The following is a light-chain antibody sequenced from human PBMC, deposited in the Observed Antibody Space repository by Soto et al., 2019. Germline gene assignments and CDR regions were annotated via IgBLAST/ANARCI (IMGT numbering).Light chain of an antibody. Sequence: QSVLTQPPSASGTPGHRVTISCSGSSSNIGSNYVYWYQQLPGTAPKLLIYRNNQRPSGVPDRFSGSKSGTSASLAISGLRSEDEADYYCAAWDDSLSAVVFGTGTKVTVL. CDR1: SSNIGSNY. J-gene: IGLJ1*01. V-gene: IGLV1-47*01. CDR2: RNN. CDR3: AAWDDSLSAVV.